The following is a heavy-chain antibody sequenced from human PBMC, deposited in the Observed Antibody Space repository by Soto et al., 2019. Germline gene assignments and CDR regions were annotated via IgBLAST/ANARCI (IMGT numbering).Heavy chain of an antibody. J-gene: IGHJ6*02. D-gene: IGHD7-27*01. Sequence: QVQLVESGGGVVQPGRSLRLSCAASGFTFSSYAMHWVRQAPGKGLEWVAVISYDGINKYYADSVKGRFTISRDNSKNTLYLQMNSLRAEDTAVYYCARPNRHYYYYGMDVWGQGTTVTVSS. CDR2: ISYDGINK. V-gene: IGHV3-30-3*01. CDR3: ARPNRHYYYYGMDV. CDR1: GFTFSSYA.